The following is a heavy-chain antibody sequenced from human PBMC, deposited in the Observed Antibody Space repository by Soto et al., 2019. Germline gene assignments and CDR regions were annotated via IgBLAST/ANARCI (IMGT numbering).Heavy chain of an antibody. CDR3: ARDSVWFRDYYDSSGSIGTSGYFDY. D-gene: IGHD3-22*01. CDR1: GYTFTSYG. J-gene: IGHJ4*02. CDR2: ISAYNGNT. V-gene: IGHV1-18*01. Sequence: GASVKVSCKASGYTFTSYGISWVRQAPGQGLEWMGWISAYNGNTNYAQKLQGRVTMTTDTSTSTAYMELRSLRSDDTAVYYCARDSVWFRDYYDSSGSIGTSGYFDYWGQGTLVTVSS.